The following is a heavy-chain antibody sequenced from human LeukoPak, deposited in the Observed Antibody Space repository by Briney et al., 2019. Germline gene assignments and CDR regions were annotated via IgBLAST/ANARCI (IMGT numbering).Heavy chain of an antibody. J-gene: IGHJ6*03. V-gene: IGHV1-46*01. Sequence: ASVKVSCKASGYTFTSYFIHWVRQAPGQGLEWMGIINPSGGSTSYAHNFQGRVTMTRGTSTSTVYMELSSLRSEDTAVYYCARDPGYSKYYYYMDVWGKGTTVTVSS. CDR1: GYTFTSYF. D-gene: IGHD4-11*01. CDR2: INPSGGST. CDR3: ARDPGYSKYYYYMDV.